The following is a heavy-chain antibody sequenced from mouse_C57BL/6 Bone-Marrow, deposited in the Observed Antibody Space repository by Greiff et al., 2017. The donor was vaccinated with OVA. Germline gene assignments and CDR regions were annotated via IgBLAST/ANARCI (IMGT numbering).Heavy chain of an antibody. CDR3: ARLRDGSFYWYFDV. CDR2: IWSGGST. J-gene: IGHJ1*03. V-gene: IGHV2-2*01. Sequence: QVQLKESGPGLVQPSQSLSITCTVSGFSLTSYGVHWVRQSPGKGLEWLGVIWSGGSTDYNAAFISRLSISKDNSKSQVFFKMNSLQADDTAIYYCARLRDGSFYWYFDVWGTGTTVTVSS. CDR1: GFSLTSYG. D-gene: IGHD1-1*01.